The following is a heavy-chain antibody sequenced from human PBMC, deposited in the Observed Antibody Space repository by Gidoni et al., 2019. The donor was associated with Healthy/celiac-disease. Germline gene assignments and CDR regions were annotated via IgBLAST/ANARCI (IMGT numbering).Heavy chain of an antibody. CDR2: IRSKANSDAT. CDR1: GFTFSCPA. D-gene: IGHD3-9*01. V-gene: IGHV3-73*01. CDR3: TTNDLRYFDWLFNY. Sequence: EVQLVESGGGLVQPGGSLQLSCAASGFTFSCPAMHWVRQASGKGLEWVGRIRSKANSDATAYAASVKGRFTISRDDSKNTAYLQMNSLKTEDTAVYYCTTNDLRYFDWLFNYWGQGTLVTVSS. J-gene: IGHJ4*02.